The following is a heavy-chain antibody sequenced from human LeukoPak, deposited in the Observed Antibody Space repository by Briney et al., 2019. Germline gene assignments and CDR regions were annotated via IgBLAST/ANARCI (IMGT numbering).Heavy chain of an antibody. CDR1: GGSISSGSYF. Sequence: SETLSLTCTVSGGSISSGSYFWSWIGQPAGKGLEWIGRIYTSGNTNYNPSLKSRVTISVDTSKNQFSLKLSSVTAADTAVYYCARDPGYSSSWDVWGQGTLVTVSS. CDR2: IYTSGNT. D-gene: IGHD6-13*01. J-gene: IGHJ4*02. V-gene: IGHV4-61*02. CDR3: ARDPGYSSSWDV.